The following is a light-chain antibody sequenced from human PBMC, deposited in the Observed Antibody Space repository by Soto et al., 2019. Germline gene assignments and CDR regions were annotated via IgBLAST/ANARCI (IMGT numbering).Light chain of an antibody. Sequence: DIQMTRSPSSLSASILETVTITSRASQDISGRLNWYQQTRGRVPKLLIYGASNLESGVPSRFSGSGSGTDFTLTISSLQPEDFASYYCQQSYSAPLTFGQGTRLEIK. V-gene: IGKV1-39*01. CDR2: GAS. CDR3: QQSYSAPLT. J-gene: IGKJ5*01. CDR1: QDISGR.